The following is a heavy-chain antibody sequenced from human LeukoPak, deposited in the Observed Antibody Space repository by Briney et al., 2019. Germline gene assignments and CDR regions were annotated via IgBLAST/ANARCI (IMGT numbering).Heavy chain of an antibody. D-gene: IGHD1-26*01. CDR3: TTIYMGATFDF. Sequence: GGSLRLSCAASGFTFSHAWMNWVRKAPGKGLEWVGRIKTDNAGGTTDYAAPVKGRFTISRDDSDNTRYLQMHSLKTEDTAVYYCTTIYMGATFDFWGQGALVAVSS. V-gene: IGHV3-15*01. CDR2: IKTDNAGGTT. CDR1: GFTFSHAW. J-gene: IGHJ4*02.